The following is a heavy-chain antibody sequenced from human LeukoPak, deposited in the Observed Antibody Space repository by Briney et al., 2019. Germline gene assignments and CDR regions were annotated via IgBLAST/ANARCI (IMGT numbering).Heavy chain of an antibody. J-gene: IGHJ4*02. D-gene: IGHD3-16*02. CDR3: ARQHSDYVWGSYRSDY. V-gene: IGHV4-39*01. CDR2: IYYSGST. CDR1: GGSISSYY. Sequence: SETLSLTCTVSGGSISSYYWGWIRQPPGKGLEWIGHIYYSGSTYYNPSLKSRVTISVDTSKNQFSLKLSSVTAADTAVYYCARQHSDYVWGSYRSDYWGQGTLVTVSS.